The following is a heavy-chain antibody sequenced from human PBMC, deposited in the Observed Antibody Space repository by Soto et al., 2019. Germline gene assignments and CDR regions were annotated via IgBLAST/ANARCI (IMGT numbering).Heavy chain of an antibody. D-gene: IGHD3-10*01. J-gene: IGHJ4*02. Sequence: QVQLQESGPGRVKPSETLSLTCTASGGSISPYYWSWIRQPPGEGMEWLGYIYYSGYTNSNPSLKSRLTISVDTSKNQHSPRLSSETAADTAVYFWARLIRDASGSYRLDYWGRGTLVTVSS. CDR2: IYYSGYT. CDR1: GGSISPYY. CDR3: ARLIRDASGSYRLDY. V-gene: IGHV4-59*08.